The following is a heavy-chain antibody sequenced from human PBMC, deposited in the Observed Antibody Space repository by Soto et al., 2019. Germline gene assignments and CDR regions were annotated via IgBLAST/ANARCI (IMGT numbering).Heavy chain of an antibody. V-gene: IGHV3-23*01. D-gene: IGHD4-17*01. CDR1: GFIFNDYA. CDR3: AKQAVLFGDYYFDY. CDR2: LSGSGSST. J-gene: IGHJ4*02. Sequence: GGSLRLSCAASGFIFNDYAMNWVRQAPGKGLEWVSSLSGSGSSTYYADSVKGRFTISRDNSKNSLYLQMNSLRVEDTAIYYCAKQAVLFGDYYFDYWGQGTLVTVSS.